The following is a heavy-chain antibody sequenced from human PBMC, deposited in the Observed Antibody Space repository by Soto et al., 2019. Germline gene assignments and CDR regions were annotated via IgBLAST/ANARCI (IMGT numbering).Heavy chain of an antibody. D-gene: IGHD3-3*01. CDR1: GGSITSGGYY. CDR2: IYYTGST. Sequence: QVQLQESGPGLVKPSQTLSLTCTVSGGSITSGGYYWSWIRQHPGKGLEYIGYIYYTGSTYYNPSPKSRVTISVDTSKNQFSLKLSSVTAADTAVYYCAAEVGFGPLFDYWGQGTLVTVSS. J-gene: IGHJ4*02. V-gene: IGHV4-31*03. CDR3: AAEVGFGPLFDY.